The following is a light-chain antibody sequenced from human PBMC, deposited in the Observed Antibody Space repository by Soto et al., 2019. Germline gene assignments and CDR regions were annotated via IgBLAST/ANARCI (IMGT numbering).Light chain of an antibody. V-gene: IGKV3-20*01. J-gene: IGKJ1*01. CDR2: GAS. CDR1: QSVSSSY. CDR3: QQYSDSSGA. Sequence: EIVLTQTPGTLSLSPEERATLSCRASQSVSSSYLAWYQQKPGQAPRLLIYGASSRATGIPDRFSCSGSGTDFTLTISSLQPDDFATYYCQQYSDSSGAFGQGTKVDIK.